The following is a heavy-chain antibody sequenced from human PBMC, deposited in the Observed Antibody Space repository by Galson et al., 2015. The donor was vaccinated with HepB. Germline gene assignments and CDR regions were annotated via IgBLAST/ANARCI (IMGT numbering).Heavy chain of an antibody. CDR2: ISSNGGST. J-gene: IGHJ5*02. D-gene: IGHD2/OR15-2a*01. Sequence: SLRLSCAASGFTFSSYAMHWVRLAPGKGLEYVSAISSNGGSTYYANSVKGRFTIARDNSKNTLYLQMGSLRAEDMAVYYCARGGLAVLSSLRFDPWGQGTLVTVSS. CDR3: ARGGLAVLSSLRFDP. CDR1: GFTFSSYA. V-gene: IGHV3-64*01.